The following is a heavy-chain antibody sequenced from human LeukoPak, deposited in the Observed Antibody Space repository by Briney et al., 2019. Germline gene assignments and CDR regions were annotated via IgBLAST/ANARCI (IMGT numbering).Heavy chain of an antibody. Sequence: ASVKVSCKASGYTFTGYYMHWVRQAPGQGLEWMGRINPNSGGTNYAQKFQGRVTMTRDTSISTAYMELSRLRSDDTVVYYCARWGNYYDSSGKPIDYWGQGTLVTVSS. J-gene: IGHJ4*02. CDR2: INPNSGGT. D-gene: IGHD3-22*01. V-gene: IGHV1-2*05. CDR1: GYTFTGYY. CDR3: ARWGNYYDSSGKPIDY.